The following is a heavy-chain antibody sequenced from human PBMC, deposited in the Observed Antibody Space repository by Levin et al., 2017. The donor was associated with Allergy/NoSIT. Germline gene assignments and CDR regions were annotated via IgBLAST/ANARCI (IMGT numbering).Heavy chain of an antibody. Sequence: PGGSLRLSCSASGFTFSTYAMHWVRQAPGKGLEYVSAISSSGSSLYYADSVKGRSTISRDNSKSTLYLQMSGLRPEDTAVYYCWTSGWTGIDCWGQGTLVTVSS. D-gene: IGHD6-19*01. CDR3: WTSGWTGIDC. CDR1: GFTFSTYA. J-gene: IGHJ4*02. V-gene: IGHV3-64D*06. CDR2: ISSSGSSL.